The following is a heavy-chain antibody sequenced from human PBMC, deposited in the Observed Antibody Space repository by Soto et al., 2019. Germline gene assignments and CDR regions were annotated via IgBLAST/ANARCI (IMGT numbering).Heavy chain of an antibody. CDR1: GGSISSSSYY. J-gene: IGHJ6*02. V-gene: IGHV4-39*01. CDR3: ASSYSSSWYYYYYGMDV. Sequence: SETLSLTCTVSGGSISSSSYYWGWIRQPPGKGLEWIGRIYYSGSTYYNPSLKSRVTISVDTSKNQFSLKLSSVTAADTAVYYCASSYSSSWYYYYYGMDVWGQGTTVTVSS. D-gene: IGHD6-13*01. CDR2: IYYSGST.